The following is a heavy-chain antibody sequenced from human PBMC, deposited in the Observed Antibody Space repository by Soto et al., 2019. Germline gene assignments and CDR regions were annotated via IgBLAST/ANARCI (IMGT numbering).Heavy chain of an antibody. CDR3: ARGGYSAGWTYGMDV. CDR1: GFTFNTYG. J-gene: IGHJ6*02. Sequence: QVQLVESGGGEVQPGRSLRLSCAASGFTFNTYGMHWVRQAPGKGLEWVAVIWYDGSNKYYADSMKGRFTISRDNSKNTLYMEMNSLRAEDTAVYHCARGGYSAGWTYGMDVWGQGTTVTVS. D-gene: IGHD6-19*01. CDR2: IWYDGSNK. V-gene: IGHV3-33*01.